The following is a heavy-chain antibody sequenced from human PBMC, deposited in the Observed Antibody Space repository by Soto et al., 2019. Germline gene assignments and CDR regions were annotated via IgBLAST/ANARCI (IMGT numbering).Heavy chain of an antibody. CDR3: ALVAGTFDYYYSYGMDV. Sequence: ASETLSLTCAVSGGSISSSNWWSWVRQPPGKGLEWIGEIYHSGSTNYNPSLKSRVTISVDKSKNQFSLKLSSVTAADTAVYYCALVAGTFDYYYSYGMDVWGQGTTVTVSS. V-gene: IGHV4-4*02. CDR1: GGSISSSNW. D-gene: IGHD6-19*01. J-gene: IGHJ6*02. CDR2: IYHSGST.